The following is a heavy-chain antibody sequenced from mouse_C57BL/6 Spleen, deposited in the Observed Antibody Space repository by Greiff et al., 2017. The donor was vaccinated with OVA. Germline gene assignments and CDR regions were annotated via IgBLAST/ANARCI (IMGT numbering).Heavy chain of an antibody. CDR1: GYTFTTYP. CDR2: FHPYNDDT. CDR3: ARRLYYDGYWYFDV. D-gene: IGHD1-1*01. Sequence: VQLKESGAELVKPGASVKMSCKASGYTFTTYPIEWMKQNHGKSLEWIGNFHPYNDDTKYNEKFKGKATLTVEKSSSTVYLELSRLTSDDSAVYYCARRLYYDGYWYFDVWGTGTTVTVSS. V-gene: IGHV1-47*01. J-gene: IGHJ1*03.